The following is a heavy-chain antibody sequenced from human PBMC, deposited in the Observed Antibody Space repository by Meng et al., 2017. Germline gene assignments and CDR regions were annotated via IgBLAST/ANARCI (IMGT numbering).Heavy chain of an antibody. V-gene: IGHV3-23*04. CDR3: ARDGLYYYDSSGLDY. CDR2: ISGSGGST. CDR1: GFTFSSYD. Sequence: GQVAETGGGLVQPGGSLRLSCAASGFTFSSYDMHWVRQAPGKGLEWVSAISGSGGSTYYADSVKGRFTISRDNSKNTLYLQMNSLRAEDTAVYYCARDGLYYYDSSGLDYWGQGTLVTVSS. J-gene: IGHJ4*02. D-gene: IGHD3-22*01.